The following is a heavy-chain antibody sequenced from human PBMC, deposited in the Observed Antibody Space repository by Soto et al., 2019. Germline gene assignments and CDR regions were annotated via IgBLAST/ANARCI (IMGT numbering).Heavy chain of an antibody. D-gene: IGHD3-10*01. CDR3: ARDGFGAGFDP. V-gene: IGHV4-61*01. CDR1: GGSVSSGSYY. Sequence: QVQLQESGPGLVKPSETLSLTCTVSGGSVSSGSYYWSWIRQPPGKGLEWIGYIYYSGSTNYNPSLKSRVTLSEDTSKNQFSLKLSSVTAADTAVYYCARDGFGAGFDPWGQGTLVTVSS. CDR2: IYYSGST. J-gene: IGHJ5*02.